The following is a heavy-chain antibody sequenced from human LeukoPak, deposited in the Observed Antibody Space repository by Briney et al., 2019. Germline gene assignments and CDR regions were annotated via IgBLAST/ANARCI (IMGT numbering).Heavy chain of an antibody. J-gene: IGHJ4*02. CDR1: GGSFSGYY. Sequence: PSETLSLTCAVYGGSFSGYYWSWIRQPPGKGLEWIGEINHSGSTNYNPSLKSRVTISVDTSKNQFSLKLSSVTAADTAVYYCARGGNEFDYWGQGTLVTVSS. V-gene: IGHV4-34*01. D-gene: IGHD1-1*01. CDR3: ARGGNEFDY. CDR2: INHSGST.